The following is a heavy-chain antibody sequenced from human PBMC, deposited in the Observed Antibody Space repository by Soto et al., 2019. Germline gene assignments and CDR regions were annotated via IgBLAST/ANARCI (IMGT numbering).Heavy chain of an antibody. D-gene: IGHD3-3*01. V-gene: IGHV1-8*01. J-gene: IGHJ6*02. CDR1: GYTFTRYD. CDR3: ARGVTIFGVVIRFDYYGMDV. CDR2: MNPNSGNT. Sequence: GASVKVSCKASGYTFTRYDINWVRQATGQGLEWMGWMNPNSGNTGYAQKFQGRVTMTRNTSISTAYMELSSLRSEDTAVYYCARGVTIFGVVIRFDYYGMDVWGQGTTVTVSS.